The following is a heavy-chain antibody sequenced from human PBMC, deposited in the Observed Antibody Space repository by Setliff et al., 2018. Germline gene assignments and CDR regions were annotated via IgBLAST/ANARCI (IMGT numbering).Heavy chain of an antibody. V-gene: IGHV3-20*04. CDR2: IKWNGGDR. CDR3: AKDRVNDGFWDFDS. CDR1: GFTFDDYD. D-gene: IGHD1-26*01. Sequence: GSLRLSCVASGFTFDDYDMAWVRQAPGKGLEWVAGIKWNGGDRGYADSVRGRFTISRDNAKNSLHLQMDSLRAEDTATYYCAKDRVNDGFWDFDSWGQGIVVTVS. J-gene: IGHJ4*02.